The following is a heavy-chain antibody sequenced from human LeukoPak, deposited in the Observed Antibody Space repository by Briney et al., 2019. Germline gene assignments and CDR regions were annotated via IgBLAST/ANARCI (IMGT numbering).Heavy chain of an antibody. D-gene: IGHD1-26*01. CDR3: AGGASGTYYFGY. Sequence: GGSLRLSCAASGFTVSSNYMTWVRQAPGKGLDWVSVIYSGGSTYYADSVKGRFTISRDNSKNTLFLQMNSLRPEDTAVYYCAGGASGTYYFGYWGRGTLVTVSS. CDR1: GFTVSSNY. V-gene: IGHV3-66*02. CDR2: IYSGGST. J-gene: IGHJ4*02.